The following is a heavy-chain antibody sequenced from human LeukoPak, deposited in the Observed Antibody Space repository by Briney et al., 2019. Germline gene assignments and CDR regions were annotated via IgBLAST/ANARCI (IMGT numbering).Heavy chain of an antibody. J-gene: IGHJ5*02. Sequence: PGGSLRLSCAASGFTFDDYAMHWVRQAPGKGLEWVSLISGDGGSTYYADSVKGRFTISRDNSKNSQYLQMNSLRTEDSALYYCAKVVGDWFDPWGQGTLVTVSS. V-gene: IGHV3-43*02. CDR2: ISGDGGST. D-gene: IGHD2-2*01. CDR1: GFTFDDYA. CDR3: AKVVGDWFDP.